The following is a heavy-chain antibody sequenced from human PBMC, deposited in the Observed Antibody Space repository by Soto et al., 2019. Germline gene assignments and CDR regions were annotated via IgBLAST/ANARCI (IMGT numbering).Heavy chain of an antibody. D-gene: IGHD6-6*01. CDR1: GGSISSGNW. J-gene: IGHJ4*02. CDR2: ISHSGST. Sequence: TSETLSLTCAVSGGSISSGNWWSWVRQPPGKGLEWIGEISHSGSTKYNPSLKSRVTISTDKSKKQFSLKLSSVTAADTAMYYCARTLPYTSASPFDYWGQGTLVTVSS. V-gene: IGHV4-4*02. CDR3: ARTLPYTSASPFDY.